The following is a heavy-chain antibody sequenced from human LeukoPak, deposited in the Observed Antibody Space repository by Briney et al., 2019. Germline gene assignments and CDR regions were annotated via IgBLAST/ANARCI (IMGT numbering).Heavy chain of an antibody. Sequence: TGGSLRLSCAASGFTFSDYYMSWVRQAPGKGLEWVANIKQDGSEKYYVDSVKGRFTISRDNAKNSLYLQMNSLRAEDTAVYYCARGLEDYDILTGYYSANAFDYWGQGTLVTVSS. CDR3: ARGLEDYDILTGYYSANAFDY. J-gene: IGHJ4*02. D-gene: IGHD3-9*01. CDR2: IKQDGSEK. CDR1: GFTFSDYY. V-gene: IGHV3-7*01.